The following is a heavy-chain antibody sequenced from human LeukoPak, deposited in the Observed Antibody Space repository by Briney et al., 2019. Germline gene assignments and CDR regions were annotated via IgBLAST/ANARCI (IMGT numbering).Heavy chain of an antibody. CDR1: GFTVSSNY. J-gene: IGHJ4*02. CDR2: IYSGGST. D-gene: IGHD3-9*01. V-gene: IGHV3-53*01. Sequence: GGSLRLSCAASGFTVSSNYMSWVRQAPGKGLEWVSVIYSGGSTYYADSVKGRFTISRDNSKNTLYLQMNSLRAEDTATYYCAKGTTYYDILTGYGYPYYFDHWGQGTLVTVSS. CDR3: AKGTTYYDILTGYGYPYYFDH.